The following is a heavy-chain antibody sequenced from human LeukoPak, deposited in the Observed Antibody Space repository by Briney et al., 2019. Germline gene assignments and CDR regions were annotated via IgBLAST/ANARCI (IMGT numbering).Heavy chain of an antibody. CDR1: GGSISGSY. D-gene: IGHD4-17*01. CDR3: ARGIESYGDYGY. V-gene: IGHV4-59*01. Sequence: PSETLSLTCTVSGGSISGSYWSWIRQPPGKGLEWIAYMYNSGSTNYNPSLKSRVTISIDTSKNQFSLKLSSLTAADTAIYYCARGIESYGDYGYWGQGILVSVSS. CDR2: MYNSGST. J-gene: IGHJ4*02.